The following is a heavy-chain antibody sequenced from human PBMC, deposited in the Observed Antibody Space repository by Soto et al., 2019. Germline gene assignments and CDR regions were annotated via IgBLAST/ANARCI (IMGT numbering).Heavy chain of an antibody. CDR2: INHSGST. Sequence: QVQLQQWGAGLLKPSETLSLTCAVYGGSFSGYYWSWIRQPPGKGLEWIGEINHSGSTNYNPSLKSRVTISVDTAKNQFSLKRGSVTAADTAVYYCARGGSSSWYWGQCLLYYFDYWGQGTLVTVSS. CDR1: GGSFSGYY. CDR3: ARGGSSSWYWGQCLLYYFDY. D-gene: IGHD6-13*01. J-gene: IGHJ4*02. V-gene: IGHV4-34*01.